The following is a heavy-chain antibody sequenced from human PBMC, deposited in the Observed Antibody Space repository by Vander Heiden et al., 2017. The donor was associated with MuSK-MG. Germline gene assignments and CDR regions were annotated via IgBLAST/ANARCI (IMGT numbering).Heavy chain of an antibody. Sequence: QLVESGGGLVQPGESLRLACAASGFIVSTTYMNWVRQAPGKGLEWVSVMYTGGITYYADSVKGRFMISRDNSKNTVYLQMNSLKAEDSAVYYCASLPWGTFGFHFWGQGALVTVSS. V-gene: IGHV3-66*01. D-gene: IGHD1-26*01. J-gene: IGHJ4*02. CDR3: ASLPWGTFGFHF. CDR2: MYTGGIT. CDR1: GFIVSTTY.